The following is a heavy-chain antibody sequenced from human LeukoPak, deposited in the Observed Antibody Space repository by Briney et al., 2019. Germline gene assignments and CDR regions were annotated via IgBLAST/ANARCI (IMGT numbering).Heavy chain of an antibody. CDR3: ARHGSSGDYYYYGMDV. D-gene: IGHD6-13*01. CDR2: IYPGDSDT. J-gene: IGHJ6*02. Sequence: GESLKISCRGSGYSFTSYWIGWVRQMPGKGLEWMGIIYPGDSDTRYSPSFQGQVTISADKSISTAYLQWSSLKASDTAMYYCARHGSSGDYYYYGMDVWGQGTTVTVSS. CDR1: GYSFTSYW. V-gene: IGHV5-51*01.